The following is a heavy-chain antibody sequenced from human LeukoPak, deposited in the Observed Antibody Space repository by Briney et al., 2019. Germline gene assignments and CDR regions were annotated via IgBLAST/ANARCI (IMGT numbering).Heavy chain of an antibody. D-gene: IGHD5-12*01. CDR3: TQGVAKAYS. CDR2: IKSKSDGGTT. J-gene: IGHJ4*02. CDR1: GFTLSPFSNAW. V-gene: IGHV3-15*01. Sequence: GGSLRLSCAASGFTLSPFSNAWMSWVRQAPGKGLEWVGRIKSKSDGGTTDFAAPVKGRFTMSRDDSENTVSLQMNSMKIEDTAVYFCTQGVAKAYSWGQGTLVTVSS.